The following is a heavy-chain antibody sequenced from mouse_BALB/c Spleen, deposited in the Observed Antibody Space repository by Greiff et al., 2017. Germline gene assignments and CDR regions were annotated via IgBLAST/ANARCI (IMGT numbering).Heavy chain of an antibody. CDR3: ARLSWDYYFDY. CDR2: ISSGSSTI. J-gene: IGHJ2*01. Sequence: EVKLMESGGGLVQPGGSRKLSCAASGFTFSSFGMHWVRQAPEKGLEWVAYISSGSSTIYYADTVKGRFTISRDNPKNTLFLQMTSLRSEDTAMYYCARLSWDYYFDYWGQGTTLTVSS. V-gene: IGHV5-17*02. CDR1: GFTFSSFG. D-gene: IGHD4-1*01.